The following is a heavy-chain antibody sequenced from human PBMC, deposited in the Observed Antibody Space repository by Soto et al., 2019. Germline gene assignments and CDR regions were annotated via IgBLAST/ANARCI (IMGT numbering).Heavy chain of an antibody. D-gene: IGHD1-26*01. Sequence: QVHLQESGPGLVKPSETLSLTCTVSGGSISNYYWSWIWQPPGGGLEWIGYIYYSGSTNYNPALKSRLTISVGTSRKEFSLRLTSVTAADSAVYYCARDPGGRFDSWGQGTLVTVSS. V-gene: IGHV4-59*01. J-gene: IGHJ4*02. CDR3: ARDPGGRFDS. CDR2: IYYSGST. CDR1: GGSISNYY.